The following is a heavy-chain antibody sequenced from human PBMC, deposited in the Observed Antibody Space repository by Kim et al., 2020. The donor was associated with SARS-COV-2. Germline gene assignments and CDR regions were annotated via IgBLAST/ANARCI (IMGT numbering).Heavy chain of an antibody. CDR3: ARHLGSTNYYDSSALGVGIDY. J-gene: IGHJ4*02. D-gene: IGHD3-22*01. CDR1: GYSFTSYW. Sequence: GESLKISCKGSGYSFTSYWISWVRQMPGKGLEWMGRIDPSDSYTKYSPSFQGHVTISADKSISTAYVQWNSLKASDTAMYYCARHLGSTNYYDSSALGVGIDYWGQGTLVTVSS. V-gene: IGHV5-10-1*01. CDR2: IDPSDSYT.